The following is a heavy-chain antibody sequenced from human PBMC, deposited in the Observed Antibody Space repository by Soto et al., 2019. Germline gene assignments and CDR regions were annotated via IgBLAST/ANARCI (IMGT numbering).Heavy chain of an antibody. V-gene: IGHV3-33*01. CDR2: IWYDGSNK. Sequence: QVQLVESGGGVVQPGRSLRLSCAASGFTFSSYGMHWVRQAPGKGLEWVAVIWYDGSNKYYADSVKGRFTISRDNSKNTLYLQMTSLRAEDTAVYYCARSMVRGVIIMWGMDYWGQGTLVTGSS. CDR1: GFTFSSYG. J-gene: IGHJ4*02. D-gene: IGHD3-10*01. CDR3: ARSMVRGVIIMWGMDY.